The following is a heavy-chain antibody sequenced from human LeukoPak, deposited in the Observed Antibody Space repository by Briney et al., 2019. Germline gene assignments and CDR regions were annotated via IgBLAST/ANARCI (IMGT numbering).Heavy chain of an antibody. D-gene: IGHD3-10*01. CDR2: IKEDGSEK. V-gene: IGHV3-7*04. Sequence: GGSLRLSCAASRFTFSGYWMSWVRQAPGKGLEWVANIKEDGSEKYYVGSVKGRFTISRDNAKNSLYLQMNSLRAEDTAVYYCARGPYGSGKRYYYYYMDVWGKGTTVTISS. CDR1: RFTFSGYW. CDR3: ARGPYGSGKRYYYYYMDV. J-gene: IGHJ6*03.